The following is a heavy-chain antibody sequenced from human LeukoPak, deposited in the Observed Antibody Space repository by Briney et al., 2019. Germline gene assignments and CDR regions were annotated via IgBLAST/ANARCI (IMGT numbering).Heavy chain of an antibody. Sequence: GGSLSLPCEASGFTFSSSDMTWFRQPTGKGLKWVSTIGTASDTYYPGSVEGRFTLSRDNAKNSLYLQMNSLTAGDTAVYYCARGPPRGKYYYMDVWGKGTTVTVSS. CDR3: ARGPPRGKYYYMDV. CDR1: GFTFSSSD. J-gene: IGHJ6*03. D-gene: IGHD1-1*01. V-gene: IGHV3-13*01. CDR2: IGTASDT.